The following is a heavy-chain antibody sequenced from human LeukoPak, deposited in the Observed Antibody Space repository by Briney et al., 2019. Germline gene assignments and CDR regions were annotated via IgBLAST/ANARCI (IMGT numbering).Heavy chain of an antibody. V-gene: IGHV3-48*01. CDR3: ARAVGYCSSSICYRFDY. CDR2: ISSSSSTI. J-gene: IGHJ4*02. D-gene: IGHD2-2*01. CDR1: GFTFSSYS. Sequence: GGSLRLSCAASGFTFSSYSMIWVRQAPGKGLEWVSCISSSSSTIYYADSVKGRFTISRDNAKNSLYLQMNSLRAEDTAVYYCARAVGYCSSSICYRFDYWGQGTLVTVSS.